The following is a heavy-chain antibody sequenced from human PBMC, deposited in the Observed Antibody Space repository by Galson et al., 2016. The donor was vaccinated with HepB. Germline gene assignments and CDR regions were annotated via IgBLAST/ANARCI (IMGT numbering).Heavy chain of an antibody. V-gene: IGHV3-23*01. D-gene: IGHD3-10*01. J-gene: IGHJ4*02. CDR1: GFRFSSYA. CDR2: ISGSGGRT. Sequence: SLRLSCAASGFRFSSYAVSWVRQAPGKGLEWVSGISGSGGRTYYADSVKGRFTISRDNSKNTVYLQMNSLRVEDTALYYCAKDGYFASGSALYGMDVWGLGTLVTVSS. CDR3: AKDGYFASGSALYGMDV.